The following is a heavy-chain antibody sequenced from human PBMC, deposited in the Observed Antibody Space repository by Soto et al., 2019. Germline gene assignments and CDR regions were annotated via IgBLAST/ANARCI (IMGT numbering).Heavy chain of an antibody. Sequence: GGSLRLSCAGSGFTFSRYAMSWVRQAPGKGLEWVSGISAGGGSTYYADSVKGRFTISRDNSKNTLYLQMNSLRAEDTAVYYCAKDYGDYVFSLWDYWGQGTLVTVSS. CDR3: AKDYGDYVFSLWDY. CDR1: GFTFSRYA. J-gene: IGHJ4*02. V-gene: IGHV3-23*01. CDR2: ISAGGGST. D-gene: IGHD4-17*01.